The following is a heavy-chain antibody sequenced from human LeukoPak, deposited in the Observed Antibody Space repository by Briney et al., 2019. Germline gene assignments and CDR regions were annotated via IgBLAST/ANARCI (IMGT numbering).Heavy chain of an antibody. V-gene: IGHV3-74*01. J-gene: IGHJ4*02. D-gene: IGHD2-2*01. CDR2: ISSDGSTT. CDR1: GFTFSTYW. CDR3: ARVKYCSSASCYSYFDY. Sequence: GGSLRLSCGASGFTFSTYWMHWVRQAPGKGLVWVSRISSDGSTTTYADSVKGRFTISRDNAKNTLYLQMNSLRAEDTAVYYCARVKYCSSASCYSYFDYWGQGTLVTVSS.